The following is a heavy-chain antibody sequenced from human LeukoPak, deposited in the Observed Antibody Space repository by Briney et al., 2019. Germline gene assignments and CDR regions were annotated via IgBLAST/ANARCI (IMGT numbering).Heavy chain of an antibody. D-gene: IGHD4-11*01. CDR1: GGTFSSYA. CDR3: ARANKLQYPRLWGPFDY. CDR2: IIPIFGTA. J-gene: IGHJ4*02. V-gene: IGHV1-69*13. Sequence: GASVKVSCKASGGTFSSYAISWVRQAPGQGLEWMGGIIPIFGTANYAQKFQGRVTITADESTSTAYMELNSLRSEDTAVYYCARANKLQYPRLWGPFDYWGQGTLVTVSS.